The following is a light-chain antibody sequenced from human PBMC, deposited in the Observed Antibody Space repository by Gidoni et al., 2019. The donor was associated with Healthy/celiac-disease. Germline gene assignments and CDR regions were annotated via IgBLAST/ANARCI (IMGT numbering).Light chain of an antibody. J-gene: IGKJ3*01. CDR3: QQRSNSFT. Sequence: EIVFTQSPAPLSLSPGARATLSCRASQSVSSFLAWYQQKPGQAPRLLIYAASNRATGIPARFSGSGSATDFTLTSSSLEPEDFAVYYCQQRSNSFTFGPGTKVDIK. CDR1: QSVSSF. CDR2: AAS. V-gene: IGKV3-11*01.